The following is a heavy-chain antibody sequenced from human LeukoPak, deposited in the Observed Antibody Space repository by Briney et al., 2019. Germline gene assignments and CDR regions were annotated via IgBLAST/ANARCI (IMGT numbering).Heavy chain of an antibody. CDR2: ISTSSSTI. CDR1: GFSFSGYN. CDR3: ARDLGIWRYFDY. V-gene: IGHV3-48*02. D-gene: IGHD7-27*01. Sequence: PGRSLRLSCAASGFSFSGYNMNWVRPAPRKGLERVLYISTSSSTIYYADSVKGRFTISRDNAKNSLYLQMNSLSDEDTAVYYCARDLGIWRYFDYWGQGTLVTVSS. J-gene: IGHJ4*02.